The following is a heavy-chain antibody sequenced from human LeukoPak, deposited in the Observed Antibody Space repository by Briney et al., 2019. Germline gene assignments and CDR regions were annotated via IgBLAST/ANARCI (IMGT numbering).Heavy chain of an antibody. D-gene: IGHD4-23*01. CDR1: GGSISSSSYY. Sequence: PSETLSLTCTVSGGSISSSSYYWGWIRQPPGKGLEWIGSIYYSGSTNYNPSLKSRVTISVDTSKNQFSLKLSSVTAADTAVYYCARQQIRWIGDYYYYYMDVWGKGTTVTVSS. V-gene: IGHV4-39*01. J-gene: IGHJ6*03. CDR3: ARQQIRWIGDYYYYYMDV. CDR2: IYYSGST.